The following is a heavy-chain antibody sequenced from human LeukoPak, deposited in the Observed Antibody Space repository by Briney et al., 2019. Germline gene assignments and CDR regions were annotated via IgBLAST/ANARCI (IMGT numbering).Heavy chain of an antibody. Sequence: PSETLSLTCAVSGYSIISGYYWGWIRQPPGKGLEWIGSIYHSGSTYYNPSLKSRVTISVDTSKNQFSLKLSSVTAADTAVYYCARLGGSYINAFDIWGQGTMVTVSS. J-gene: IGHJ3*02. CDR2: IYHSGST. CDR3: ARLGGSYINAFDI. CDR1: GYSIISGYY. D-gene: IGHD1-26*01. V-gene: IGHV4-38-2*01.